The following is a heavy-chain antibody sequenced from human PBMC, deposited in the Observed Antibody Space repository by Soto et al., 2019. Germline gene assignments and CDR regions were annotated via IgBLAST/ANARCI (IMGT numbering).Heavy chain of an antibody. Sequence: QVQRVQSGAEVKKPGASVKVSCKASGYTFTSYAMHWWRQAPGQRLEWMGWINAGNGNTKYSQKFQGRVTITRDTSASTAYMERSSLRFEDTAVYFCATAIADDAFDIWGRGTMVTVSS. V-gene: IGHV1-3*01. CDR1: GYTFTSYA. J-gene: IGHJ3*02. CDR3: ATAIADDAFDI. CDR2: INAGNGNT. D-gene: IGHD2-2*01.